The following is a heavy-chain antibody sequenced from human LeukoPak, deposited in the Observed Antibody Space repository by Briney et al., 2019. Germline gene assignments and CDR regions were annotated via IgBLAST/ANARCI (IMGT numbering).Heavy chain of an antibody. J-gene: IGHJ6*03. D-gene: IGHD4-11*01. CDR3: ARAAYSKDGLGYYYYYYMDV. V-gene: IGHV3-53*01. CDR2: IYSDGTT. Sequence: PGGSLRLSCAASGFTVSGNYMNWVPQAPGKGLEWVSIIYSDGTTYYADSVKGRFTIYRDNSKNTLYLQMNSLRAEDTAVYYCARAAYSKDGLGYYYYYYMDVWGKGTTVTVSS. CDR1: GFTVSGNY.